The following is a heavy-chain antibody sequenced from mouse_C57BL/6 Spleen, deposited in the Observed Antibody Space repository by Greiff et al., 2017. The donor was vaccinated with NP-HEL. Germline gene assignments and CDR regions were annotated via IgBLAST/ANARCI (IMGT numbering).Heavy chain of an antibody. Sequence: VQGVESGPGLVAPSQSLSITCTVSGFSLTSYAISWVRQPPGKGLEWLGEIWTGGGTNYNSALNSRLSISKDNSKSQVFLKMNSLQTDDTARYYCARGNSSLDYWGQGTTLTVSS. CDR2: IWTGGGT. CDR1: GFSLTSYA. V-gene: IGHV2-9-1*01. CDR3: ARGNSSLDY. J-gene: IGHJ2*01.